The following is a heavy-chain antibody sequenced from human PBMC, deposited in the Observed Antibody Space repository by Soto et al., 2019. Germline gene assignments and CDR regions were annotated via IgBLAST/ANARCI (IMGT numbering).Heavy chain of an antibody. V-gene: IGHV3-9*01. CDR3: AKGRYDFWSQYYFDS. D-gene: IGHD3-3*01. CDR2: ITWNSRVL. J-gene: IGHJ4*02. CDR1: DYFA. Sequence: DYFAMHWVRQAPGKGLEWVSGITWNSRVLAYADSVKGRFTISRENDRNSLYLQMDSLRDEDTALYYCAKGRYDFWSQYYFDSWGEGTLVTVSS.